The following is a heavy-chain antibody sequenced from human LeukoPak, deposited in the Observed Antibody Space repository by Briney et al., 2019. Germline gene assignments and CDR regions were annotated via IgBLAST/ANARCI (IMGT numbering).Heavy chain of an antibody. D-gene: IGHD4-17*01. CDR3: ARGGNYGDYDGYFDY. CDR1: GGSISSYY. Sequence: PSETLSLTCTVSGGSISSYYWSWIRQPPGKGLEWIGYIYYSGSTNYNPSLRSRVTISVDTSENQFSLKLSSVTAADTAVYYCARGGNYGDYDGYFDYWGQGTLVTVSS. CDR2: IYYSGST. J-gene: IGHJ4*02. V-gene: IGHV4-59*08.